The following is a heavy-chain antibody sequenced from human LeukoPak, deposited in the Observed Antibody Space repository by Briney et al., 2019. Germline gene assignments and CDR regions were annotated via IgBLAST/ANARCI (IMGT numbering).Heavy chain of an antibody. V-gene: IGHV1-46*01. CDR3: VRHNHMDV. CDR1: GYTFTTYS. Sequence: ASVKVSFTASGYTFTTYSMHWVRQAPGQGLEWMAIINLSGGSTDYTQKFQGRVTVTRDTSTSTVYMELSSLRSEDTAVYYCVRHNHMDVWGQGTTVTVSS. CDR2: INLSGGST. J-gene: IGHJ6*02.